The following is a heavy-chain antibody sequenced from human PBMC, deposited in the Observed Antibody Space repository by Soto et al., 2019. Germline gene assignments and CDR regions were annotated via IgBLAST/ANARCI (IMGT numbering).Heavy chain of an antibody. CDR3: AHYSSTSSFDY. V-gene: IGHV2-5*02. D-gene: IGHD6-13*01. J-gene: IGHJ4*02. CDR1: GFSLSTSGMG. Sequence: QITLKESGPPLVKPTQTFTLACTFSGFSLSTSGMGVGWIRQPPGKALEWLALIYWDDDKRYSPSLKSRLTITKDTSKNQVVLTMTHMDPVDTATYYCAHYSSTSSFDYWGQGTLVTVSS. CDR2: IYWDDDK.